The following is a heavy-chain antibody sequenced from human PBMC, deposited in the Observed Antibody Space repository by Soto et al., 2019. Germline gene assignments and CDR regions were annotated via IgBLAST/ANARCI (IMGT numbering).Heavy chain of an antibody. J-gene: IGHJ6*02. V-gene: IGHV4-34*01. CDR2: INHSGST. Sequence: PSETLSLTCAVYGGSFSGYYWGWIRQPPGKGLEWIGEINHSGSTNYNPSLKSRVTISVDTSKNQFSLKLSSVTAADTAVYYCARTATVTTSYYYYGMDVWGQGTTVTVSS. D-gene: IGHD4-17*01. CDR1: GGSFSGYY. CDR3: ARTATVTTSYYYYGMDV.